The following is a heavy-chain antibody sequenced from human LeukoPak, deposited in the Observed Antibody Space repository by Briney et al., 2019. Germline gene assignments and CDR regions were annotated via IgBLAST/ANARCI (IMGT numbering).Heavy chain of an antibody. J-gene: IGHJ4*02. CDR2: ISGSGGST. CDR1: GFTFSSFA. Sequence: GGSLRLSCAASGFTFSSFAMSWVREAPGKGLGWVSAISGSGGSTYYADSVKGRFTISRDNSKNTLYLQMNSLRAEDTAVYYCAKSTSGLIDYWGQGTLVTVSS. D-gene: IGHD3-10*01. CDR3: AKSTSGLIDY. V-gene: IGHV3-23*01.